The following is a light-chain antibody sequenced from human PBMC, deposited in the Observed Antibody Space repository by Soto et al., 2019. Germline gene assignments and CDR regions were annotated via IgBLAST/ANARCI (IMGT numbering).Light chain of an antibody. CDR1: QSVSSSS. CDR3: QQYGSSPGT. CDR2: AVS. Sequence: DIVLTQSPGTLSLSPLQRATLSCSSSQSVSSSSVAWYRQRPGQAPRLLIYAVSSRAIDTPDRFSGSGSGTDFTLTISRLEPEDFAVYYCQQYGSSPGTFGGGTKVDIK. J-gene: IGKJ4*01. V-gene: IGKV3-20*01.